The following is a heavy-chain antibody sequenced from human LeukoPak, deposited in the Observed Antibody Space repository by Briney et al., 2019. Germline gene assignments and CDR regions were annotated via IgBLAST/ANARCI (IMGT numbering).Heavy chain of an antibody. Sequence: ASVKVSCKASGYTFTSYGISWVRQAPGQGLEWMGWISAYNGNTNYAQKLQGRVTMTTDTSTSTAYMELRSLRSEDTAVYYCARDLFSGYDYVWGSYRYYFDYWGQGTLVTVSS. CDR1: GYTFTSYG. CDR2: ISAYNGNT. D-gene: IGHD3-16*02. CDR3: ARDLFSGYDYVWGSYRYYFDY. V-gene: IGHV1-18*01. J-gene: IGHJ4*02.